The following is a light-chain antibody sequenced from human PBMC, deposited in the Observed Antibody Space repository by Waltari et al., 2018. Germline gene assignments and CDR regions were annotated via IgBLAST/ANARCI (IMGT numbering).Light chain of an antibody. Sequence: QSVLTQSPSMSETPGQRVIISCSGSSSNIGKNYVYWYQHFPGMAPKLVMFKNSQRPSGVPDRFSGSSYGTSASLAISGLRSEDEADYYCATWDDSLSGVVFGGGTRLTVL. CDR1: SSNIGKNY. CDR3: ATWDDSLSGVV. V-gene: IGLV1-47*01. J-gene: IGLJ2*01. CDR2: KNS.